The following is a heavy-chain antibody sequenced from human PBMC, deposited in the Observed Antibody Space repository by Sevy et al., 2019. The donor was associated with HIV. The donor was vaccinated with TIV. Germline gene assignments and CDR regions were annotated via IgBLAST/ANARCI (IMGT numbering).Heavy chain of an antibody. Sequence: GGSLRLSCTSSGFTFGDYAMSWIRQAPGKGLEWVAFIRRNSHEPYGGTTEYAASVKGRFTISRDDSKDIAYLQMNSLKTEDTAVYYCTRALATADTPEYYFDYWGQRILVTVSS. J-gene: IGHJ4*02. CDR2: IRRNSHEPYGGTT. V-gene: IGHV3-49*03. D-gene: IGHD5-12*01. CDR3: TRALATADTPEYYFDY. CDR1: GFTFGDYA.